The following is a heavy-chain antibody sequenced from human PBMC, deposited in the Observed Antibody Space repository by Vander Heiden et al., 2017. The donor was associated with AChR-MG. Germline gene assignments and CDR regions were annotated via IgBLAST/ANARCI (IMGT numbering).Heavy chain of an antibody. CDR1: GFPFSTHS. CDR2: ISSSSSYI. D-gene: IGHD3-22*01. V-gene: IGHV3-21*01. J-gene: IGHJ3*02. CDR3: ARDREYYDYYDSSGYYSKAFDI. Sequence: EVQLVESGGGLVKPGGSLRLSCAASGFPFSTHSITWARQAPGKGLEWVSSISSSSSYIYYADSVKGRFTISRDNAKNSLYLQMNSLRAEDTAVYYCARDREYYDYYDSSGYYSKAFDIWGQGTMVTVSS.